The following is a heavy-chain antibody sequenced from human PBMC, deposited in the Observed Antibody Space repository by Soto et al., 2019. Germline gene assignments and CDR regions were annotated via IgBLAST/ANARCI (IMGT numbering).Heavy chain of an antibody. CDR2: ISGSGGTT. CDR3: AGGSGISATSDY. D-gene: IGHD6-13*01. CDR1: GLTFSSYA. Sequence: GSLRLSCAASGLTFSSYAMSWVRQAPGKGLEWVSVISGSGGTTYHADSVKGRFTISRDNSKNTLYLQMHSLRAEDTAVYYCAGGSGISATSDYWGQGTLVTVAS. J-gene: IGHJ4*02. V-gene: IGHV3-23*01.